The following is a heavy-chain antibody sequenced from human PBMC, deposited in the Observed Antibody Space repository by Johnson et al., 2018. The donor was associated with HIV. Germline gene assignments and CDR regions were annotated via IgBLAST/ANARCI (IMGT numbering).Heavy chain of an antibody. CDR3: AKFVGAGSYDAFDI. D-gene: IGHD1-26*01. J-gene: IGHJ3*02. V-gene: IGHV3-30-3*02. CDR2: ISYDGSNK. Sequence: MQLVESGGDVVQPGRSLRLSCAASGFTFSSYAMHWVRQAPGNGLEWVAVISYDGSNKYYADSVKGRFTISRDNSKNTLYLQMNSLRAEDTAVYYCAKFVGAGSYDAFDIWGQGTMVTVSS. CDR1: GFTFSSYA.